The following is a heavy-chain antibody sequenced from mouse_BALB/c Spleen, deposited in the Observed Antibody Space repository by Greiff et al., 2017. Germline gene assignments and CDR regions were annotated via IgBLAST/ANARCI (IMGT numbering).Heavy chain of an antibody. J-gene: IGHJ4*01. Sequence: EVKLVESGGGLVQPGGSRKLSCAASGFTFSSFGMHWVRQAPEKGLGWVAYISSGSSTIYYADTVKGRFTISRDNPKNTLFLQMTSLRSEDTAMYYCARAATAMDHWGQGTSVTVSS. CDR2: ISSGSSTI. CDR3: ARAATAMDH. D-gene: IGHD1-2*01. CDR1: GFTFSSFG. V-gene: IGHV5-17*02.